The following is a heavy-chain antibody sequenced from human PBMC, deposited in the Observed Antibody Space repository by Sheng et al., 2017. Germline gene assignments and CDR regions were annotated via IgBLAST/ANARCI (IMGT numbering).Heavy chain of an antibody. CDR2: ISGSGGST. CDR1: GFTFSSYA. J-gene: IGHJ6*03. V-gene: IGHV3-23*01. CDR3: ARTYSSITALHPYYYMDV. Sequence: EVQLLESGGGLVQPGGSVRLSCAASGFTFSSYAMSWVRQAPGKGLEWVSAISGSGGSTYYADSVKGRFTISRDNSKNTLYLQMNSLRAEDTAVYYCARTYSSITALHPYYYMDVWGRRDRRSPSP. D-gene: IGHD6-6*01.